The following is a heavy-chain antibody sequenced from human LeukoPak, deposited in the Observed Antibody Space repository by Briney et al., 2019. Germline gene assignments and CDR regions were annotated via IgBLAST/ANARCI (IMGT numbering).Heavy chain of an antibody. D-gene: IGHD2-21*02. J-gene: IGHJ4*02. CDR3: AGGLYCGGDCYPALDY. Sequence: ASETLSLTCTVSGGSISSYYWSWIRQPPGKGLEWIGYIYYSGSTNYNPSLKSRVTISVDTSKNQFSLKLSSVTAADTAVYYCAGGLYCGGDCYPALDYWGQGTLVTVSS. CDR1: GGSISSYY. V-gene: IGHV4-59*01. CDR2: IYYSGST.